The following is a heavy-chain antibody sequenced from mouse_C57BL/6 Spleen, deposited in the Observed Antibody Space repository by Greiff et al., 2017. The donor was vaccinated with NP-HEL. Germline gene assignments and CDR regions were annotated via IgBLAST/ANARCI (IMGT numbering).Heavy chain of an antibody. CDR2: IYPRSGNT. J-gene: IGHJ1*03. Sequence: LQESGAELARPGASVKLSCKASGYTFTSYGISWVKQSTGQGLEWIGEIYPRSGNTYYNEKFKGKATLTADKSASTAYMQLSGVTSEDSALYYCAIYGSTPHWYFDVWGTGTTVTVSS. V-gene: IGHV1-81*01. CDR3: AIYGSTPHWYFDV. CDR1: GYTFTSYG. D-gene: IGHD1-1*01.